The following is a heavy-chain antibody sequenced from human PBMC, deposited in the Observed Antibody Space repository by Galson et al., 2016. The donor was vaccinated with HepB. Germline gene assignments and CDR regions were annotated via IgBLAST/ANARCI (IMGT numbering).Heavy chain of an antibody. J-gene: IGHJ4*02. CDR1: GYRFPSYW. Sequence: QSGAEVKKPGESLKISCEASGYRFPSYWIGWVRQMPGKGLEWMGIIYPGDSETRYSPSFQGQVTISVGKSINTAYVQWSSLKASDTAMYYCARPRGDGDYYWGQGTLVTVSS. V-gene: IGHV5-51*03. CDR2: IYPGDSET. D-gene: IGHD3-10*01. CDR3: ARPRGDGDYY.